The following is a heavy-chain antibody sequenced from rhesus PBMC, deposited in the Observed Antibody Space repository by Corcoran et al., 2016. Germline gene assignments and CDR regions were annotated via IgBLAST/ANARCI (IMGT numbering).Heavy chain of an antibody. CDR3: ARRRQLERVFDY. V-gene: IGHV4-165*01. D-gene: IGHD6-25*01. CDR1: GGSISGYW. Sequence: QLQLQESGPGLVKPSETLSLTCAVSGGSISGYWWSWIRQPPGKGLEWIGRIDSSGSTHDNPHPKSRVTISRDTSKNQFALKLSSVTAADTAVYYCARRRQLERVFDYWGQGVLVTVSS. CDR2: IDSSGST. J-gene: IGHJ4*01.